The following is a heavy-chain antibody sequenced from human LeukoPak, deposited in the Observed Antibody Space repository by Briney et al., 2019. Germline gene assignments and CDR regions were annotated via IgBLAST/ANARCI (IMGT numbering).Heavy chain of an antibody. CDR3: ASPGGSYRFFDY. D-gene: IGHD1-26*01. CDR1: GGSFSGYY. CDR2: INHSGST. J-gene: IGHJ4*02. Sequence: SETLSLTCAVYGGSFSGYYWSWIRQPPGKGLEWIGEINHSGSTNYNPSLKSRVTISVDTSKNQFSLKLSSVTAADTAVYYCASPGGSYRFFDYWGQGTLVTVSS. V-gene: IGHV4-34*01.